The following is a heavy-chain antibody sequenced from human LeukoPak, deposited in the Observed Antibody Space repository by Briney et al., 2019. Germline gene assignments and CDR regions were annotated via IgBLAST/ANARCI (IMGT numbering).Heavy chain of an antibody. CDR2: INPNSGGT. V-gene: IGHV1-2*02. D-gene: IGHD2-2*01. Sequence: GASVKVSCKASGCTFTGYYMHWVRQAPGQGLEWMGWINPNSGGTNYAQKFQGRVTMTRDTSISTAYMELSRLRSDDTAVYYCARTLPTYCSSTSCSFWEFDYWGQGTLVTVSS. CDR1: GCTFTGYY. J-gene: IGHJ4*02. CDR3: ARTLPTYCSSTSCSFWEFDY.